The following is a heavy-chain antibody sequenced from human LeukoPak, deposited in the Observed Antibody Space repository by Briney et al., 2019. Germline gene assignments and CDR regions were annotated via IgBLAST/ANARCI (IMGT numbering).Heavy chain of an antibody. CDR3: ARETGVRTRFDY. D-gene: IGHD3-10*01. CDR1: GYTFSSYY. V-gene: IGHV1-46*01. Sequence: GASVQVSCKASGYTFSSYYMHWVRQAPGQGLEWMGIINPSGGSTSHGQKIQGRVNKSRDTSTSTVYMELSSLRSEDSAVDYCARETGVRTRFDYWGQGTLVTVSS. J-gene: IGHJ4*02. CDR2: INPSGGST.